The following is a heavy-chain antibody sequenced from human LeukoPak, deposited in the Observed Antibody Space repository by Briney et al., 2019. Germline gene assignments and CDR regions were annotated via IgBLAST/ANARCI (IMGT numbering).Heavy chain of an antibody. D-gene: IGHD1-26*01. CDR2: IKSKSDGGTT. Sequence: GGSLRLSCAASGFSLSNAWMSWVRQAPGKGLQWVGRIKSKSDGGTTDYAALVKGRFTMSRDESKNTLYLQMNSLETEDTAVYYCTTDLVDLGGRFVSFRPNSGRDHWGQGTLVTVSS. J-gene: IGHJ4*02. V-gene: IGHV3-15*01. CDR1: GFSLSNAW. CDR3: TTDLVDLGGRFVSFRPNSGRDH.